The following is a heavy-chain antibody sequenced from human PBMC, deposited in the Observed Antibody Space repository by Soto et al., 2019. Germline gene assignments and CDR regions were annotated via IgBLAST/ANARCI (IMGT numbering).Heavy chain of an antibody. CDR2: ISYDGSNK. Sequence: GGSLRLSCAASGFTFSSYGMHWVRQAPGKGLEWVAVISYDGSNKYYADSVKGRFTISRDNSKNTLYLQMNSLRAEDTAVYYCAKDSRDIVVVPAARDYYYYYGMDVWGQGTTVTVSS. V-gene: IGHV3-30*18. D-gene: IGHD2-2*01. CDR1: GFTFSSYG. J-gene: IGHJ6*02. CDR3: AKDSRDIVVVPAARDYYYYYGMDV.